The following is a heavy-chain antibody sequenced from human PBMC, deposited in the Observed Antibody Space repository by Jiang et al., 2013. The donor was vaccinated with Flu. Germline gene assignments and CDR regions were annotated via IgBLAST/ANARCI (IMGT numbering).Heavy chain of an antibody. CDR3: ARGIKVYYG. Sequence: GPGLVKPSETLSLTCTVSGGSISTSYYWGWIRQPPGKGLEWIGSFHYSGTTYYSPSLKSRVTISVDTSKNQFSLILTSVTAADTAVYYCARGIKVYYG. J-gene: IGHJ6*01. CDR2: FHYSGTT. CDR1: GGSISTSYY. V-gene: IGHV4-39*07.